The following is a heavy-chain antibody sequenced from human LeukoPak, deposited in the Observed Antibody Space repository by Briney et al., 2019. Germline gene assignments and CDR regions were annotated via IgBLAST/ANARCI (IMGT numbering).Heavy chain of an antibody. J-gene: IGHJ4*02. V-gene: IGHV1-46*01. CDR1: GYTFTAYY. CDR3: VREKSGGTYDY. Sequence: ASVKVSCKASGYTFTAYYIQWVRHAPGQGLEWMGTIRPGDTRTTYAQKFQGRVTMTWDMSTTTGYMELSSLRSEDTAVYYCVREKSGGTYDYWGQGTLVTVSS. D-gene: IGHD3-16*01. CDR2: IRPGDTRT.